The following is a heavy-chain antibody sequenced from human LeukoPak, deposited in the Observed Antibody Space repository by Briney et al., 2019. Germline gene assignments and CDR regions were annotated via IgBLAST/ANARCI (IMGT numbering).Heavy chain of an antibody. D-gene: IGHD2-2*01. CDR2: ISAYNGNT. V-gene: IGHV1-18*01. CDR3: ARAVGEIVVVPAAMDY. J-gene: IGHJ4*02. CDR1: GYTFTSYG. Sequence: ASVKVSCKAPGYTFTSYGISWVRQAPGQGLEWMGWISAYNGNTNYAQKLQGKVTMTTDTSTSTAYMELRSLRSDDTAVYYCARAVGEIVVVPAAMDYWGQGTLVTVSS.